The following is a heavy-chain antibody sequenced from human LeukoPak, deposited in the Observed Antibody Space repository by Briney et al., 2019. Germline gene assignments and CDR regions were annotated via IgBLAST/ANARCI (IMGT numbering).Heavy chain of an antibody. CDR1: GGSISSHY. V-gene: IGHV4-59*11. CDR3: ARDASLQTGAFDV. CDR2: IYYSGST. Sequence: SETLSLTCTVSGGSISSHYWSWIRQPPGKGLEWIGYIYYSGSTNYNPSLKSRVTISVDTSKNQFSLNLTSVTAADTAMYYCARDASLQTGAFDVWGQGTMVTVSS. J-gene: IGHJ3*01. D-gene: IGHD5-24*01.